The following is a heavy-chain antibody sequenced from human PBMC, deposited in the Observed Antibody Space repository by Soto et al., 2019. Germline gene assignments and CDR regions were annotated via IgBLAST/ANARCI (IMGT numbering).Heavy chain of an antibody. V-gene: IGHV3-7*03. CDR1: GFTFSRYW. D-gene: IGHD4-17*01. CDR2: IKEDGSEI. Sequence: GGSLRLSCAASGFTFSRYWLTWVRQAPGKGLEWVANIKEDGSEIYYVDSVKGRFTTSRDNAKNSLYLQMDSLRVEDTAVYYCARVVSGRDYGDSIDYWGQGRLVTVSS. J-gene: IGHJ4*02. CDR3: ARVVSGRDYGDSIDY.